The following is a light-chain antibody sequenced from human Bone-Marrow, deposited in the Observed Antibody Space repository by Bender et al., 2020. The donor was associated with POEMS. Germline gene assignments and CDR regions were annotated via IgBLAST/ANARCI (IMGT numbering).Light chain of an antibody. V-gene: IGLV2-14*01. Sequence: QSALTQPASVSGSLGQSITISCTGTSSDVGGYNYVSWYQQHPVKAPKLMIYEVSNRPSGVSHRFSGSKSGNTASLTISGLQAEDEADYYCYSHTSSSIRGVFGTGTKVTVL. CDR1: SSDVGGYNY. J-gene: IGLJ1*01. CDR3: YSHTSSSIRGV. CDR2: EVS.